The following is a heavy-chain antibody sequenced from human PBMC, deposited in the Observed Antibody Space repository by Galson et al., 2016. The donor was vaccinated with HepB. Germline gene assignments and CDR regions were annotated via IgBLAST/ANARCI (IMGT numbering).Heavy chain of an antibody. CDR3: AKSPLLFFGELLGYFQH. J-gene: IGHJ1*01. Sequence: SPRLSCAASGFTFGSYGMHWVRQAPGKGLEWVAVISYDASNKHYADSVKGRFTISSDKSKNTQYLQMNSLRAEDTAVYSCAKSPLLFFGELLGYFQHWGQGTLVTVSS. CDR2: ISYDASNK. D-gene: IGHD3-10*01. CDR1: GFTFGSYG. V-gene: IGHV3-30*18.